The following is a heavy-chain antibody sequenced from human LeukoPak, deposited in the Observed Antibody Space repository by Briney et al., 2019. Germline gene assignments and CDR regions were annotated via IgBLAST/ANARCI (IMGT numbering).Heavy chain of an antibody. CDR2: INPDSGGT. J-gene: IGHJ4*02. CDR1: GYTFTGYY. D-gene: IGHD3-3*01. V-gene: IGHV1-2*02. Sequence: ASVKVSCKASGYTFTGYYMHWVRQAPGQGLEWMGWINPDSGGTKYAQKFQGRVSMTRDTSSSTAYMELSRLRSDDTAVYYCASAHDFWSGFYPVDYWGQGTLVTVSS. CDR3: ASAHDFWSGFYPVDY.